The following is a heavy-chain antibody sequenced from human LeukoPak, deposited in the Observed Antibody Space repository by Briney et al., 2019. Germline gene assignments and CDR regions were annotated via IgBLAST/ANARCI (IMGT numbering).Heavy chain of an antibody. CDR2: INPSGGST. CDR3: ARDDMYYDSSGYYNWFDP. J-gene: IGHJ5*02. CDR1: GYTFTSYY. V-gene: IGHV1-46*01. Sequence: ASVTVSCKASGYTFTSYYMHWVRQAPGQGPEWMGIINPSGGSTSYAQKFQGRVTMTRDTSTSTVYMELSSLRSEDTAVYYCARDDMYYDSSGYYNWFDPWGQGTLVTVSS. D-gene: IGHD3-22*01.